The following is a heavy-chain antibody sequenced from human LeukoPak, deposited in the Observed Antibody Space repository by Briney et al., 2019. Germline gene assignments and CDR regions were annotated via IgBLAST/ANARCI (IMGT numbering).Heavy chain of an antibody. CDR1: GYTFIDYN. V-gene: IGHV1-2*02. J-gene: IGHJ4*02. CDR2: ISTNSGGT. D-gene: IGHD1-26*01. Sequence: GASVKVSCKASGYTFIDYNMHLLRQAPGQGLEWIGWISTNSGGTKYVQKFQGRVTMTRDTSITTVYMELNGLSFDDTAVYYCARGGGRYSVDYWGQGTMVIVSS. CDR3: ARGGGRYSVDY.